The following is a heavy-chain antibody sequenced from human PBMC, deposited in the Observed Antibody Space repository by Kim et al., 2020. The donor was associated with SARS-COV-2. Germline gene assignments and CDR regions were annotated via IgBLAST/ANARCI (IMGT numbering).Heavy chain of an antibody. Sequence: GGSLRLSCTASGFTLSSYWMTWVRQAPGKGLEWVANIKQDGRDKYYVDSVKGRFTISRDNAKNSLYLQMNSLRVEDTAVYYCARGDYTSGTSFDYWGQGTLVTVSS. D-gene: IGHD6-19*01. V-gene: IGHV3-7*01. CDR3: ARGDYTSGTSFDY. CDR2: IKQDGRDK. CDR1: GFTLSSYW. J-gene: IGHJ4*02.